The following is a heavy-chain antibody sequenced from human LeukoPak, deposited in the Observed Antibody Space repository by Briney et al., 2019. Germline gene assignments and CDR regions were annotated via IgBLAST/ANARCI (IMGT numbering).Heavy chain of an antibody. CDR2: ISGSGSST. D-gene: IGHD6-19*01. CDR1: GFTFSSYA. V-gene: IGHV3-23*01. J-gene: IGHJ4*02. Sequence: GGSLRLSCAVSGFTFSSYAMSWVRQAPGEGLEWVSTISGSGSSTSYADSVKGRFTISRDNSKNTLYLQMNSLRAEDTALYYCATRGYTSGWYSFGYWGQGTLVTVSS. CDR3: ATRGYTSGWYSFGY.